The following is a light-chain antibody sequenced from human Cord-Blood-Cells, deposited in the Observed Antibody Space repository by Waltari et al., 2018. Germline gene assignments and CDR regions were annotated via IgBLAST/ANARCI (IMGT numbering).Light chain of an antibody. V-gene: IGKV1-39*01. Sequence: DIQMTQSPSSLSASVGARVTITCRASQSISSYLNWYQQKPGKAPKLLIYSASSLQSGVPSRFSGSGSGTDFTLTISSLQAEDFATYYCQQCYSTPRTFGQGTKVEIK. CDR2: SAS. CDR3: QQCYSTPRT. CDR1: QSISSY. J-gene: IGKJ1*01.